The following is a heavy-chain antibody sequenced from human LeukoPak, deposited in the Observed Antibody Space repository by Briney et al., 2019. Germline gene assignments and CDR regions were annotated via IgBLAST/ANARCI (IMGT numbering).Heavy chain of an antibody. CDR2: ISGCGDNP. V-gene: IGHV3-23*01. CDR3: AKVDGITIFEVFYY. D-gene: IGHD3-3*01. Sequence: GGSLRLFCSASGFTFSNYAMSWVGQAPGKGLEWVSGISGCGDNPYYAASVKGRFTISRHNSKNTLYLQMNSLRAEDTAIYYCAKVDGITIFEVFYYCGERTLGSVSS. J-gene: IGHJ4*02. CDR1: GFTFSNYA.